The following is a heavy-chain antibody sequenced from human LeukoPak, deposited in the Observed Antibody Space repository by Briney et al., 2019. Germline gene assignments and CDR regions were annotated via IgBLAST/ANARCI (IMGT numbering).Heavy chain of an antibody. J-gene: IGHJ6*02. CDR1: GYTFTSYD. Sequence: ASVKVSCKASGYTFTSYDTNWVRQATGQGLEWMGWMNPNSGNTGYAQKFQGRVTMTRNTSISTAYMELSSLRSEDTAVYYCARDYGDYDRYGMDVWGQGTTVTVSS. D-gene: IGHD4-17*01. CDR2: MNPNSGNT. CDR3: ARDYGDYDRYGMDV. V-gene: IGHV1-8*01.